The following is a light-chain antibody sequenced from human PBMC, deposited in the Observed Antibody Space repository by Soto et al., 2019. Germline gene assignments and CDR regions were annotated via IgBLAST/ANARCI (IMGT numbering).Light chain of an antibody. V-gene: IGKV1-27*01. J-gene: IGKJ4*01. CDR2: WAS. CDR3: QHYYSSPLT. Sequence: DIQMTQSPSSLSASVGDRVTITCRASQGISNYLAWYQQKPGKVPKLLIYWASTRESGVPDRFSGSGSGTDFTLTISSLQAEEVAVYYCQHYYSSPLTVGGGTKVDIK. CDR1: QGISNY.